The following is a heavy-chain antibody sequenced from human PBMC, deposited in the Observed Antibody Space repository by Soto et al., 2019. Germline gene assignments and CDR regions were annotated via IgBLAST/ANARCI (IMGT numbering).Heavy chain of an antibody. CDR1: GFTFSSYA. Sequence: QVQLVESGGGVVQPGRSLRLSCAASGFTFSSYAMHWVRQAPGKGLEWVAVISYDGSNKYYADSVKGRFTISRDNSKNTLYLQMNSLRAEDTAVYYCARAKYDSSGHDAFDIWGQGTMVTVSS. V-gene: IGHV3-30-3*01. CDR2: ISYDGSNK. J-gene: IGHJ3*02. CDR3: ARAKYDSSGHDAFDI. D-gene: IGHD3-22*01.